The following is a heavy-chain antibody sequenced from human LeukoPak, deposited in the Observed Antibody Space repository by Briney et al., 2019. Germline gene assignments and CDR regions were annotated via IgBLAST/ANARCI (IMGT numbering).Heavy chain of an antibody. J-gene: IGHJ6*02. D-gene: IGHD2-2*01. CDR3: ARGPKTDIVVVPAAIDYYYYGMDV. V-gene: IGHV1-69*01. Sequence: SVKVSCKASGGTFSIYAISWVRQAPGQGLEWMGGIIPIFGTANYAQKFQGRVTITADESTSTAYMELSSLRSEDTAVYYCARGPKTDIVVVPAAIDYYYYGMDVWGQGTTVTVSS. CDR1: GGTFSIYA. CDR2: IIPIFGTA.